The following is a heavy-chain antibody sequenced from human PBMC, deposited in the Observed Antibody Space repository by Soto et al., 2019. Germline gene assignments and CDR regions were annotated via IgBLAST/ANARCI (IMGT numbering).Heavy chain of an antibody. J-gene: IGHJ4*02. V-gene: IGHV3-30*18. CDR1: GFTFSSYG. Sequence: GGSLRLSXAASGFTFSSYGMHWVRQAPGKGLEWVAVISYDGSNKYYADSVKGRFTISRDNSKNTLYLQMDSLRAEDTAVYYCAKDRPPMVLGYYFDYWGQGTLVTVSS. CDR2: ISYDGSNK. D-gene: IGHD3-10*01. CDR3: AKDRPPMVLGYYFDY.